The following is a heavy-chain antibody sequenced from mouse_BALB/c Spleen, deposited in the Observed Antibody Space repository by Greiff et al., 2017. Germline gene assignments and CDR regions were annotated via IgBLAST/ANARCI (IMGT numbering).Heavy chain of an antibody. CDR3: AREILLHY. CDR2: IRNKANGYTT. V-gene: IGHV7-3*02. CDR1: GFTFTDYY. J-gene: IGHJ4*01. Sequence: EVQGVESGGGLVQPGGSLRLSCATSGFTFTDYYMSWVRQPPGKALEWLGFIRNKANGYTTEYSASVKGRFTISRDNSQSILYLQMNTLRAEDSATYYCAREILLHYWGQGTSVTVSS. D-gene: IGHD2-1*01.